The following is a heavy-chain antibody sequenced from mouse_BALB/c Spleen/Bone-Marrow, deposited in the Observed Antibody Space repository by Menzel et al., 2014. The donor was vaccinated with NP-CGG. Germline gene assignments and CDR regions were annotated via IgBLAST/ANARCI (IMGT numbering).Heavy chain of an antibody. CDR1: GFDFSRYW. CDR2: INPDSRTI. D-gene: IGHD1-1*01. J-gene: IGHJ2*02. Sequence: DVMLVESGGGLVQPGGSLKLSCAASGFDFSRYWMSWVRQAPGKGLEWIGEINPDSRTINYSPSLKDKFIISRDNAKNTLYLSLNNVRSEDTALYYCARPDYYGYLNYWGQCTSLTVAS. V-gene: IGHV4-1*02. CDR3: ARPDYYGYLNY.